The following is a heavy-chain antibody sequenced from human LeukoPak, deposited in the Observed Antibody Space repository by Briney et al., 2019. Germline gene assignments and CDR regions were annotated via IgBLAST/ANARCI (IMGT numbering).Heavy chain of an antibody. CDR3: ARGFASYSYGMDV. Sequence: PSETLSLTCAVYGGSFSGYYWSWLRQPPGKGLEWIGEINHSGSTNYNPSLKSRVTISVDTSKNQFSLELTSVTAADTAVYYCARGFASYSYGMDVWGQGTTVTVSS. CDR1: GGSFSGYY. CDR2: INHSGST. V-gene: IGHV4-34*01. J-gene: IGHJ6*02.